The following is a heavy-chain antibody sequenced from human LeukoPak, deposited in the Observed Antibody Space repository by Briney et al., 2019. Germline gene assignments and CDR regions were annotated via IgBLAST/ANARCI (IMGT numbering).Heavy chain of an antibody. D-gene: IGHD5-24*01. V-gene: IGHV3-7*01. CDR2: INQDESDK. CDR3: ARGDGGRSSRGAFDI. Sequence: PGGSLRLSCAASGFTFSSFWMSWVRQAPGKGLEWVANINQDESDKHYVDSVKGRFTISRDNAKNSLYLQMNSLRAEDTALYYCARGDGGRSSRGAFDIWGQGTMVTVSS. J-gene: IGHJ3*02. CDR1: GFTFSSFW.